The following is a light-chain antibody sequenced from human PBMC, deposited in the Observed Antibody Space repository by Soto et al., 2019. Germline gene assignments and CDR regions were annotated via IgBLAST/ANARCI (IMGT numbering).Light chain of an antibody. CDR2: DAS. V-gene: IGKV3-11*01. CDR1: QSVPSY. CDR3: QQRYNWPLT. Sequence: EIVFTQSPATLSLSPGERATLSCRASQSVPSYLAWYRQKPGQAPRLLIYDASHRETGIRALFSGSGSGPECTRTISSLEPEDFSVDYCQQRYNWPLTFGGGTKVDNK. J-gene: IGKJ4*01.